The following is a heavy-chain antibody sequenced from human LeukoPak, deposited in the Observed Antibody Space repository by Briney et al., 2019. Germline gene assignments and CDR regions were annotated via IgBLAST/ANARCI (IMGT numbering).Heavy chain of an antibody. CDR3: ARDLVNFDY. CDR2: ISSSSSTI. D-gene: IGHD3-9*01. V-gene: IGHV3-48*01. CDR1: GFTVSSNY. Sequence: GGSLRLSCAASGFTVSSNYMSWVRQAPGKGLEWVSYISSSSSTIYYADSVKGRFTISRDNAKNSLYLQMNSLRAEDTAVYYCARDLVNFDYWGQGTLVTVSS. J-gene: IGHJ4*02.